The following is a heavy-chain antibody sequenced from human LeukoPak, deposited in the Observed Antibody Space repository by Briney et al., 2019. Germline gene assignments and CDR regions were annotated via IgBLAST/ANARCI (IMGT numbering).Heavy chain of an antibody. CDR1: GFTFSSYA. V-gene: IGHV3-23*01. CDR3: VRGSGSYHPENFDY. CDR2: ISGSGGST. D-gene: IGHD3-10*01. Sequence: GGSLRLSCAASGFTFSSYAMSWVRQAPGKGLEWVSAISGSGGSTYYADSVKGRFTISRDNSKNTLYLQMNSLRAEDTAVYYCVRGSGSYHPENFDYWGQGTLVTVSS. J-gene: IGHJ4*02.